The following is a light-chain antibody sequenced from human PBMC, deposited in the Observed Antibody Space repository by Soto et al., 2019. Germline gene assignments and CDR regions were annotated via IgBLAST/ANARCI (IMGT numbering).Light chain of an antibody. V-gene: IGLV1-44*01. CDR1: SSDIGGNA. CDR2: NTG. CDR3: ATWDDSRSSYV. J-gene: IGLJ1*01. Sequence: QSVLTQPPSASGTPGQGVTISCSGGSSDIGGNAINWYQHLPGTAPKLLVYNTGQRPSGVPDRFSGSKSGASASLAISGLESEDEADYYCATWDDSRSSYVFGTGTKLTVL.